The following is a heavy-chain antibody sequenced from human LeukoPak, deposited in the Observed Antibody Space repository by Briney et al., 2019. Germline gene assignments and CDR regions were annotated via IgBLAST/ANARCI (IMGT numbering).Heavy chain of an antibody. Sequence: PGGSLRLSCAASGFTFSRYDMHWVRQPTGKGLEWVSAIDTASDTYYPGSVKGRFTISRENAKNSLYLLMNSLRAEDTAVYYCANLTPGGYYDSSGYYDNAFDIWGQGTMVTVSS. CDR2: IDTASDT. CDR3: ANLTPGGYYDSSGYYDNAFDI. D-gene: IGHD3-22*01. V-gene: IGHV3-13*01. CDR1: GFTFSRYD. J-gene: IGHJ3*02.